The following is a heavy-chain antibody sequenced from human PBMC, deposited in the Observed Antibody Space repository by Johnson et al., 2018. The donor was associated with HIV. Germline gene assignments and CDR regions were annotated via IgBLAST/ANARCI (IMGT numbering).Heavy chain of an antibody. CDR2: LSSGGST. D-gene: IGHD1-26*01. CDR1: GFTVTSDY. V-gene: IGHV3-66*02. J-gene: IGHJ3*02. CDR3: ARVRVGAFDI. Sequence: VQLVESGGGVVRPGGSLRLSCAASGFTVTSDYMSWVRQAPGKGLEWVSLLSSGGSTYYADSVKGRFTISRDNSKNTLHLQMSSLRPEDTAVYYCARVRVGAFDIWGQGTMVTVSS.